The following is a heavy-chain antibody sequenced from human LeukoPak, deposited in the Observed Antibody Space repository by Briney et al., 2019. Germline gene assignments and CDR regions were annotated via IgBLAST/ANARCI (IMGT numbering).Heavy chain of an antibody. V-gene: IGHV1-69*13. CDR3: ARGGSSWSAEYFQH. Sequence: SVKVSCKASGGTFSSYAISWVQQAPGQGLEWMGGIIPIFGTANYAQKFQGRVTITADESTSTAYMELRSLRSDDTAVYFCARGGSSWSAEYFQHWGQGTLVTVSS. J-gene: IGHJ1*01. CDR1: GGTFSSYA. CDR2: IIPIFGTA. D-gene: IGHD6-13*01.